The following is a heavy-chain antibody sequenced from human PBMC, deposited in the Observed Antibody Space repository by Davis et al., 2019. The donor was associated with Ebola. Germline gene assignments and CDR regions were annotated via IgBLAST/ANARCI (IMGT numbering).Heavy chain of an antibody. V-gene: IGHV4-30-4*07. CDR2: IYYSGST. CDR3: ARHGIVAGDWFDP. CDR1: GGSISSGGYS. D-gene: IGHD1-14*01. Sequence: PSETLSLTCAVSGGSISSGGYSWSWIRQPPGKGLEWIGYIYYSGSTYYNPSLKSRVTISVDTSKNQFSLKLSSVTAADTAVYYCARHGIVAGDWFDPWGQGTLVTVSS. J-gene: IGHJ5*02.